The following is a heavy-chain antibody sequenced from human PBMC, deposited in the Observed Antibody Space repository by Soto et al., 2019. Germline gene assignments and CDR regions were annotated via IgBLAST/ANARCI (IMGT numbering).Heavy chain of an antibody. CDR2: RSSTGYI. CDR1: AFNFQCYT. Sequence: VSLRLSGAAPAFNFQCYTINWARPAPGTRLEWLPSRSSTGYIFSTDPLRVPFTISRDNAKNSVYLQINRLRDDGTAAYFRARDCSGGSCYPETENWGHGALVTVSS. CDR3: ARDCSGGSCYPETEN. J-gene: IGHJ4*03. D-gene: IGHD2-15*01. V-gene: IGHV3-21*01.